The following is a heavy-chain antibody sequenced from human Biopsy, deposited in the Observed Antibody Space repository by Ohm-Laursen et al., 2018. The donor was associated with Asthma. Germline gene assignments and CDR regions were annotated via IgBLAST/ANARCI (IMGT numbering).Heavy chain of an antibody. J-gene: IGHJ4*02. V-gene: IGHV3-53*01. CDR1: GGSISSNFYY. CDR2: IYSGGTS. Sequence: LSLTCTVSGGSISSNFYYWGWVRQAPGKGLEWVSVIYSGGTSDTADSVRGRFTISRDFYKNTLYLQMDSLRAEDTAVYYCARGDSSGRSHYYFDYWGQGTLVTVSS. D-gene: IGHD3-22*01. CDR3: ARGDSSGRSHYYFDY.